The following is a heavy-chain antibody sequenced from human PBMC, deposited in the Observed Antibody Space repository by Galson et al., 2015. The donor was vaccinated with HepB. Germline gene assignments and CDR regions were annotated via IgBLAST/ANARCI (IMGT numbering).Heavy chain of an antibody. J-gene: IGHJ4*02. CDR1: GGSFSGYY. V-gene: IGHV4-34*01. Sequence: ETLSLTCAVYGGSFSGYYWSWIRQPPGKGLEWIGEINHSGSTNYNPSLKSRVTISVDTSKNQFSLKLSSVTAADTAVYYCARGAAGFDYWGQGTLVTVSS. D-gene: IGHD6-19*01. CDR3: ARGAAGFDY. CDR2: INHSGST.